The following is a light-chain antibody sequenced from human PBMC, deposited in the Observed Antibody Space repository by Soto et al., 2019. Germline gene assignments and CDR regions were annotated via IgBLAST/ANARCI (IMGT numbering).Light chain of an antibody. CDR1: QSVSSY. Sequence: EIVLTQSPATLSLSPGERATLSCRASQSVSSYLAWYHQKPGQAPRLLIYDASSRATGIPARFSGSGSGTDFTLTISSLEPDDFAVYYCQQRSDWPPTFGGGTKVQLK. V-gene: IGKV3-11*01. CDR2: DAS. J-gene: IGKJ4*01. CDR3: QQRSDWPPT.